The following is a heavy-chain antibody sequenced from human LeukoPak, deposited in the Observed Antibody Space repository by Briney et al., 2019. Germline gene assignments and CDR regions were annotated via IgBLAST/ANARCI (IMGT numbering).Heavy chain of an antibody. V-gene: IGHV4-34*01. J-gene: IGHJ4*02. D-gene: IGHD2-15*01. Sequence: SEILSLTCAVYGGSFSGYYWSWIRQPPGKGLEWIGEINHSGSTNYNPSLKSRVTISVDTSKNQFSLKLSSVTAADTAVYYCARGRWAASDYWGQGTLVTVSS. CDR3: ARGRWAASDY. CDR2: INHSGST. CDR1: GGSFSGYY.